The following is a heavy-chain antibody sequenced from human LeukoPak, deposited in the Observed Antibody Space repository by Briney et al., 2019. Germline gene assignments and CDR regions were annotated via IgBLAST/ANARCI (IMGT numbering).Heavy chain of an antibody. J-gene: IGHJ4*02. D-gene: IGHD5-18*01. CDR2: ISSSSSTI. Sequence: GGSLRLSCAASGFTFSSYSMNWVRQAPGKGLEWVSYISSSSSTIYYADSVKGRFTISRDNAKNSLYLQMNSLRAEDTAVYYCTRRVDTAMVEGIDFDYWGQGTLVTVSS. CDR3: TRRVDTAMVEGIDFDY. V-gene: IGHV3-48*01. CDR1: GFTFSSYS.